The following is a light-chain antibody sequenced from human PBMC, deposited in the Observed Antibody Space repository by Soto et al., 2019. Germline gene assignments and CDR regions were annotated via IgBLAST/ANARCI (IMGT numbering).Light chain of an antibody. Sequence: DIQMTQSPSSLSASVGDRVTITCRASQSISTYLNWYQQKPGKAPKLLIYAASSLQSGVPSRFSGSGSGTDFTLTISSLQPEDFASYYCQQSYSTPPAFGQVTKVEIQ. J-gene: IGKJ1*01. CDR2: AAS. CDR3: QQSYSTPPA. V-gene: IGKV1-39*01. CDR1: QSISTY.